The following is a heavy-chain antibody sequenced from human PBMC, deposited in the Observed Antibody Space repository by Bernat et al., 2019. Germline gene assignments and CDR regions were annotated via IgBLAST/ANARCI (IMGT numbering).Heavy chain of an antibody. V-gene: IGHV1-69*01. CDR1: GGTFSSYA. Sequence: QVQLVQSGAEVKKPGSSVKVSCKASGGTFSSYAISWVRQAPGQGLEWMGGIIPIFGTANYAQKFQGRVTITADESTSTAYMELSSLRSEDTAVYYCASRCSMVQGHWYFDLWGRGTLVSVSS. CDR3: ASRCSMVQGHWYFDL. CDR2: IIPIFGTA. D-gene: IGHD3-10*01. J-gene: IGHJ2*01.